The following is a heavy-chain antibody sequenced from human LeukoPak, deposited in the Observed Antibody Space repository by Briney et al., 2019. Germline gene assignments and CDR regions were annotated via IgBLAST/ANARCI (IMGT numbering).Heavy chain of an antibody. CDR3: ARTYSKYFSNSEFDN. J-gene: IGHJ4*02. D-gene: IGHD2/OR15-2a*01. V-gene: IGHV1-18*01. Sequence: GASVMVSCKASGYTFTNYGITWVRQAPGQGLEWMGWISAYSGQTDYAQNVQGRVTMTTDTSTSTGYMELRGLRSDDTAVYYCARTYSKYFSNSEFDNWGQGTLVTVPS. CDR2: ISAYSGQT. CDR1: GYTFTNYG.